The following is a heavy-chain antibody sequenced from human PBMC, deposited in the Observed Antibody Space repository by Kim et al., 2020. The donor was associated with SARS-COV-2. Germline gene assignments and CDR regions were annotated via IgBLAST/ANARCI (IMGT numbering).Heavy chain of an antibody. CDR3: ANSRRFGSANV. D-gene: IGHD3-10*01. J-gene: IGHJ4*02. Sequence: GGSLRLSCAASGFTFSNYAMSWVRQVPGMGLEWVSSIRSSGDGIYYADSVRGRFTISRDNSKSTLYLQMNSLRAEDTALYYCANSRRFGSANVWGQGTLVTVSS. V-gene: IGHV3-23*01. CDR1: GFTFSNYA. CDR2: IRSSGDGI.